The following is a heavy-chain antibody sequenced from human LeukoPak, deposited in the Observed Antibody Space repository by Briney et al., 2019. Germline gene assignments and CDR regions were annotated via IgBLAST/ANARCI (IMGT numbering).Heavy chain of an antibody. CDR3: ARIGYSSSSFDY. V-gene: IGHV3-48*03. CDR1: GFTFSNYE. J-gene: IGHJ4*02. CDR2: ISSSGSTI. Sequence: PGGSLRLSCAASGFTFSNYEMNWVRQAPGKGLEWVSYISSSGSTIYYADSVKGRFTISRDNAKNSLYLQMNSLRAEDTAVYYCARIGYSSSSFDYWGQGTLVTVSS. D-gene: IGHD6-6*01.